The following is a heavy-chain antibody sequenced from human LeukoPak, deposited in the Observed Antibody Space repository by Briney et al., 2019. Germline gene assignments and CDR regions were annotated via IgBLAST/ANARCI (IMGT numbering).Heavy chain of an antibody. V-gene: IGHV3-30*04. J-gene: IGHJ4*02. D-gene: IGHD1-26*01. CDR3: VRAGEWELLFRFFFDY. Sequence: PGGSLRLSCAASGFTFSSYAMNWVRQAPGKGLEWVAVISYDGSTKYYADSVKGRFTISRDNSKNTLYLQMNGLRAGDTAVYYCVRAGEWELLFRFFFDYWGQGTLVTVSS. CDR2: ISYDGSTK. CDR1: GFTFSSYA.